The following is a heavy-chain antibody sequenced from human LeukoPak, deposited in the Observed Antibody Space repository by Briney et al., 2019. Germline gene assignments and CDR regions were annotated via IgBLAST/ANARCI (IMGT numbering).Heavy chain of an antibody. CDR3: ASVTVTTWAPDGHMDV. J-gene: IGHJ6*03. V-gene: IGHV1-69*05. CDR1: GGTFSSYA. Sequence: SVKVSCKASGGTFSSYAISWVRQAPGQGLEWMGGIIPMFGTTNYAQKFQGRVTITTDESTSTAYMEVSSLRIEDTAVYYCASVTVTTWAPDGHMDVWGKGTTVTVSS. D-gene: IGHD4-11*01. CDR2: IIPMFGTT.